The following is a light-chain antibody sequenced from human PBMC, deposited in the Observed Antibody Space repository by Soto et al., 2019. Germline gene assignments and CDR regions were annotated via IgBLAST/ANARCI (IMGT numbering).Light chain of an antibody. J-gene: IGKJ1*01. CDR3: QQYGSSPTWT. CDR1: QSVSGNY. V-gene: IGKV3-20*01. CDR2: GAS. Sequence: DIVLTQSPGTLSLSPGETATLSCRASQSVSGNYLAWYQQRPGQAPRLLIYGASNRATGIPDRFSGSGSETEFTLTISSLQSEDFAVYYCQQYGSSPTWTFGQGTKVDIK.